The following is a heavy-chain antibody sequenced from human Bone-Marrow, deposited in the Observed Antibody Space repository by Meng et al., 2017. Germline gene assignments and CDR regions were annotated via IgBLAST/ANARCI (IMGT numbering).Heavy chain of an antibody. V-gene: IGHV3-33*01. J-gene: IGHJ4*02. D-gene: IGHD6-6*01. CDR3: ARSPSAQAARPGYIADY. CDR2: IWYDGSNK. CDR1: GSTFSSYG. Sequence: QVRLVEVGGGWVHPGRSLTLSCAASGSTFSSYGMHWVRQAPGKGLEWVAVIWYDGSNKYYADSVKGRFTISRDNSKNTLYLQMNSLRAEDTAVYYCARSPSAQAARPGYIADYWGQGTLVTVSS.